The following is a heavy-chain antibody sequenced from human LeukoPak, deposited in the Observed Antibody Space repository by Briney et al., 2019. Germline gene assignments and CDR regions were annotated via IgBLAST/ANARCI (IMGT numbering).Heavy chain of an antibody. D-gene: IGHD4-11*01. J-gene: IGHJ4*02. Sequence: SETLSLTCTVSGGSINSATYYWSWIRQPAGKGLEWIGRIYTSGSTNYNPSLKSRVTISVDTSKNQFSLKLSSVTAADTAVYYCASGSDYSLDYWGQGTLVTVSS. V-gene: IGHV4-61*02. CDR2: IYTSGST. CDR3: ASGSDYSLDY. CDR1: GGSINSATYY.